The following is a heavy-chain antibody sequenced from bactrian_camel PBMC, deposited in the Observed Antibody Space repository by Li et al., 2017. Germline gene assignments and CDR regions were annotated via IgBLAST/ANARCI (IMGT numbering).Heavy chain of an antibody. CDR2: INSGGSAT. Sequence: VQLVESGGGLVQPGGSLRLSCAASGFTFSSYDMSWVRQAPGKGLEWISTINSGGSATYYTDSVQGRFTISRDDAKNALYLQLNSLKTEDTAMYYCTREDPGAGRADWGQGTQVTVS. J-gene: IGHJ4*01. V-gene: IGHV3S40*01. CDR3: TREDPGAGRAD. D-gene: IGHD6*01. CDR1: GFTFSSYD.